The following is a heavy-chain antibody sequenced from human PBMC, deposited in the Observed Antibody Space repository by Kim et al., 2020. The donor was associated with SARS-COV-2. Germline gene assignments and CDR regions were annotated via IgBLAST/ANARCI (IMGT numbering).Heavy chain of an antibody. V-gene: IGHV3-11*01. Sequence: GGSLRLSCAASGFTFSDYYMSWIRQAPGKGLEWVSYISSSGSTIYYADSVKGRFTISRDNAKNSLYLQMNSLRAEDTAVYYCARFEDCGGDCYSGYYFDYWGQGTLVTVSS. CDR3: ARFEDCGGDCYSGYYFDY. D-gene: IGHD2-21*02. J-gene: IGHJ4*02. CDR1: GFTFSDYY. CDR2: ISSSGSTI.